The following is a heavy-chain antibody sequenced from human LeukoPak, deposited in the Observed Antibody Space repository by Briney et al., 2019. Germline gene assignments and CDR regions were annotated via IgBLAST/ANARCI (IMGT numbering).Heavy chain of an antibody. J-gene: IGHJ4*02. CDR3: AREFRDGYNQKVDY. D-gene: IGHD5-24*01. CDR1: GGSFSGYY. Sequence: SETLSLTCAVYGGSFSGYYWSWIRQPPGKGLEWIGEINHSGSTNYNPSLKSRVTISVDTSKNQFSLKLSSVTAADTAVYYCAREFRDGYNQKVDYWGQGTLVTVSS. CDR2: INHSGST. V-gene: IGHV4-34*01.